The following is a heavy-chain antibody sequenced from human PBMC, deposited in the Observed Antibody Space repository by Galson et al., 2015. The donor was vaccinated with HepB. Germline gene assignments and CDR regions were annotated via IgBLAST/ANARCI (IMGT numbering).Heavy chain of an antibody. J-gene: IGHJ4*02. Sequence: SLRLSCAASGFAFDSHAMSWVRQAPGRGLEWISGITGKGNSTFYADSVKGRFTVSRDNSNNKLYLQMNSLRAEDAGLYFCAKVYGLFYSGGQGILVTVSS. CDR2: ITGKGNST. V-gene: IGHV3-23*05. CDR3: AKVYGLFYS. CDR1: GFAFDSHA. D-gene: IGHD2-21*01.